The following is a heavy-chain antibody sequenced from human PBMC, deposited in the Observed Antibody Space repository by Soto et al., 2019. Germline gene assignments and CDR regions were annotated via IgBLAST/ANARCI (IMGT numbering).Heavy chain of an antibody. CDR1: GGSISGGGFS. V-gene: IGHV4-30-2*01. Sequence: PSETLSLTCAVSGGSISGGGFSWSWIRQPPGKGLEWIGHILHTGGTQYNPSLKSRVSMSVDKSKNQFSLHLTSVTAADTAVYYCARLQFGEGFDYWGQGALVTVSS. D-gene: IGHD3-10*01. CDR2: ILHTGGT. CDR3: ARLQFGEGFDY. J-gene: IGHJ4*02.